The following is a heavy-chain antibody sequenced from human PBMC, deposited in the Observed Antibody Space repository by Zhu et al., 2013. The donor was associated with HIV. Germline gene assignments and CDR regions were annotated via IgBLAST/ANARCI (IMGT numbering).Heavy chain of an antibody. CDR3: ARDSGLAAVAGTDS. V-gene: IGHV1-69*01. D-gene: IGHD6-19*01. CDR1: GGTFRHFA. Sequence: QVQLVQSGAEVKKPGSSVKVSCKASGGTFRHFAISWVRQAPGQGLEWMGGILPALGTTNYAQKYRGRATITADGSMTTAYMELSSLVSEDTAVYFCARDSGLAAVAGTDSWGQGTLVIVSS. CDR2: ILPALGTT. J-gene: IGHJ5*01.